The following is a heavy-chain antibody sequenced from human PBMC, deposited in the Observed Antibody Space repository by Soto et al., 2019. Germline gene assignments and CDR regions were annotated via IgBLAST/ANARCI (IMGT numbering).Heavy chain of an antibody. CDR2: IYTSGST. CDR1: GGSISSYY. Sequence: LSLTCTVSGGSISSYYWSWIRQPAGKGLEWIGRIYTSGSTNYNPSLKSRVTMSVDTSKNQFSLKLSSVTAADTAVYYCARDRLLGIAAAGTTFDTWGQGTLVTVSS. CDR3: ARDRLLGIAAAGTTFDT. V-gene: IGHV4-4*07. J-gene: IGHJ5*02. D-gene: IGHD6-13*01.